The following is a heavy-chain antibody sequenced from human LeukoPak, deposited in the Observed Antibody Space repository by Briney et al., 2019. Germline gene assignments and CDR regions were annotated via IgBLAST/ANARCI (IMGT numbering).Heavy chain of an antibody. CDR3: ARDSRYSGSYIPNYGMDV. CDR1: GYTFTSYY. CDR2: INPSGGST. V-gene: IGHV1-46*01. D-gene: IGHD1-26*01. Sequence: ASVKVSCKASGYTFTSYYMHWVRQAPGQGLEWMGIINPSGGSTSYAQKFQGRVTMTRDTSTSTVYMELSSLRSEDTAVYYCARDSRYSGSYIPNYGMDVWGKGTTVTVSS. J-gene: IGHJ6*04.